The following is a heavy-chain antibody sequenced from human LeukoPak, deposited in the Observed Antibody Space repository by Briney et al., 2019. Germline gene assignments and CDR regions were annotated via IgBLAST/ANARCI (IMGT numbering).Heavy chain of an antibody. CDR3: ARDPSGGYVPYFDY. CDR1: GGTFSSYA. Sequence: SVKVSCKASGGTFSSYAISWVRQAPGQGLEWIGRIIPILGITNYAQKFQGRVTITADKSTSTAYMELSSLRSDDTAVYYCARDPSGGYVPYFDYWGQGTLVTVSS. V-gene: IGHV1-69*04. J-gene: IGHJ4*02. D-gene: IGHD3-16*01. CDR2: IIPILGIT.